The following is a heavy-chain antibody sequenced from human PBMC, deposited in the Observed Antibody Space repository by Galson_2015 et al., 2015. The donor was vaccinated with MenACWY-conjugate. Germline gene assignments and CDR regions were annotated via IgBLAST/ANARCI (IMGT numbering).Heavy chain of an antibody. Sequence: CAISGDSVSSNSAAWNWIRQSPSSGLEWLGRTYYMSKWYSDYAVSVKSRIAINVDTSKSQFSLHLNSVTPDDTAVYYCERESGRVFQYWGQGTLVAVSS. CDR2: TYYMSKWYS. J-gene: IGHJ4*02. CDR1: GDSVSSNSAA. CDR3: ERESGRVFQY. V-gene: IGHV6-1*01.